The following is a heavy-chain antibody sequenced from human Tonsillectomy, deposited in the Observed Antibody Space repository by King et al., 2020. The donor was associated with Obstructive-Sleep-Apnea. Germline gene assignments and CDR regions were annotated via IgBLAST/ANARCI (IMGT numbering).Heavy chain of an antibody. V-gene: IGHV3-7*01. CDR3: AREDRDYGDYGFDY. J-gene: IGHJ4*02. D-gene: IGHD4-17*01. CDR1: GFTFSSYW. Sequence: QLVQSGGGVVQPGGSLRLSCAASGFTFSSYWMAWVRQAPGQGLEWVANIKQDGSVEYYVDSVQGRFTIYRDNAKKSLNLKMNSRSAEDTGVYYCAREDRDYGDYGFDYWGQGTLVTVSS. CDR2: IKQDGSVE.